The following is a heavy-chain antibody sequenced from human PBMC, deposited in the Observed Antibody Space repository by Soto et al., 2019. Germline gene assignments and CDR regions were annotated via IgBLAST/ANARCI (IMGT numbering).Heavy chain of an antibody. CDR3: ARQKYYDVLSGYSKNWFDP. CDR2: IYYSGST. CDR1: GGSISSGSYY. V-gene: IGHV4-39*01. Sequence: SETLSLTCTVSGGSISSGSYYWGWIRQPPGKGLEWIGSIYYSGSTYYNPSLKSRVTMSVDTSKNQFSLSLSSVTAADTAVYYCARQKYYDVLSGYSKNWFDPWSQGTLVTVSS. D-gene: IGHD3-3*01. J-gene: IGHJ5*02.